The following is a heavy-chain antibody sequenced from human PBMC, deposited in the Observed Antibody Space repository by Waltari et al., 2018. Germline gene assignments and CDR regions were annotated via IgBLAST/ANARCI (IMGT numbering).Heavy chain of an antibody. Sequence: EVQLVESGGGLVQPGGSLSLSCAAPGFTLPSYWLHWVRQAPGKGLVWVARVNSDGSSTFYADSVKGRFTVSRDSARNTLLLQMNSLRVEDTAVYFCTREHGAVAGSYYYYGMDVWGQGTTVIVSS. J-gene: IGHJ6*02. CDR1: GFTLPSYW. CDR3: TREHGAVAGSYYYYGMDV. CDR2: VNSDGSST. D-gene: IGHD6-19*01. V-gene: IGHV3-74*01.